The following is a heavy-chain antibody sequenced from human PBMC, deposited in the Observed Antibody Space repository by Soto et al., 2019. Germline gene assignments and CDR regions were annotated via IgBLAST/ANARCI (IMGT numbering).Heavy chain of an antibody. J-gene: IGHJ3*01. CDR1: GYIFSMFY. Sequence: ASVKVSCKASGYIFSMFYINGVGQAPGQGLEWMGWTSGYSGNSKYAQKFQGRVTMTTDTSTNTGYMEMRSLTSDDTAVYYCARDIFGHVDAFDLWGQGTMVTVSS. CDR2: TSGYSGNS. D-gene: IGHD3-3*02. CDR3: ARDIFGHVDAFDL. V-gene: IGHV1-18*01.